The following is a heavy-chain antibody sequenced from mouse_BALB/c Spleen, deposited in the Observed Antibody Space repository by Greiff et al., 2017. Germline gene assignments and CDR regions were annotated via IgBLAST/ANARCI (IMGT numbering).Heavy chain of an antibody. V-gene: IGHV5-12-1*01. CDR2: ISSGGGST. J-gene: IGHJ4*01. CDR3: ARGEYDGRGAMDY. Sequence: EVKLVESGGGLVKPGGSLKLSCAASGFAFSSYDMSWVRQTPEKGLAWVAYISSGGGSTYYPDTVKGRFTIARDNAKNTLYLQMSSLKSEDTAMYDCARGEYDGRGAMDYWGQGTSVTVSS. D-gene: IGHD1-1*01. CDR1: GFAFSSYD.